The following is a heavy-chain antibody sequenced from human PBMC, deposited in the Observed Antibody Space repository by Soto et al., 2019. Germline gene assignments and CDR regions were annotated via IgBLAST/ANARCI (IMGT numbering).Heavy chain of an antibody. V-gene: IGHV4-34*01. D-gene: IGHD6-13*01. CDR2: INHSGST. CDR1: GGSFSGYY. CDR3: ARGSRGIAAAANRLWDY. J-gene: IGHJ4*02. Sequence: SETPSLTCAVYGGSFSGYYWSWIRQPPGKGLEWIGEINHSGSTNYNPSLKSRVTISVDTSKNQFSLKLSSVTAADTAVYYCARGSRGIAAAANRLWDYWGQGTLVTVSS.